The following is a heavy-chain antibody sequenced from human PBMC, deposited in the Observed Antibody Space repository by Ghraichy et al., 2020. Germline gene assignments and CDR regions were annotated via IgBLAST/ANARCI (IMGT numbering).Heavy chain of an antibody. CDR2: TYYRTKFYN. J-gene: IGHJ3*02. V-gene: IGHV6-1*01. CDR3: ARGRNNAFDI. CDR1: GDSLFSSCFA. Sequence: SQTLSLTCAISGDSLFSSCFAWNWFRQSPSRGLDWLGRTYYRTKFYNEDAVTVRGRITIDRDTSKLQFSLHLNSVTPEDTAVYYCARGRNNAFDIWGQGTMVTVSS. D-gene: IGHD1/OR15-1a*01.